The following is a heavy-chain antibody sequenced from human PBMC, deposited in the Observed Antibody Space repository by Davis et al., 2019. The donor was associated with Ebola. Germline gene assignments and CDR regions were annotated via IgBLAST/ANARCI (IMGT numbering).Heavy chain of an antibody. CDR2: ISWEGGST. V-gene: IGHV3-43*01. CDR3: ARPGGSYSLDY. D-gene: IGHD1-26*01. Sequence: GESLKISCAASGFTFDDYTMHWVRQAPGKGLEWVSLISWEGGSTYNADSVKGRFTISRDNSKNSLYLQMNSLRAEDTAVYYCARPGGSYSLDYWGQGTLVTVSS. J-gene: IGHJ4*02. CDR1: GFTFDDYT.